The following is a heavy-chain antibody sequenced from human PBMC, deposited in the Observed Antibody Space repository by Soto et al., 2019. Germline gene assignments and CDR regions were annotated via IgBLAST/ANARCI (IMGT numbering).Heavy chain of an antibody. CDR2: IVVGSGNT. D-gene: IGHD5-12*01. CDR1: GFTFTSSA. J-gene: IGHJ6*03. CDR3: AADRRNRWLGAYYYYYYMDV. Sequence: QMQLVQSGPEVKKPGTSVKVSCKASGFTFTSSAMQWVRQARGQRLEWIGWIVVGSGNTNYAQKFQERVTITRDMSTSTAYMELSSLRSEDTAVYYCAADRRNRWLGAYYYYYYMDVWGKGTTVTVSS. V-gene: IGHV1-58*02.